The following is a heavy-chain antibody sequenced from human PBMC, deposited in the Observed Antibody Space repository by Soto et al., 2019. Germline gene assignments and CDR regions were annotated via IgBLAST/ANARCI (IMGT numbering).Heavy chain of an antibody. CDR3: ARDNGYSYGYNLDH. J-gene: IGHJ4*02. CDR1: GGSISSGGYS. Sequence: SETLSLTYAVSGGSISSGGYSWSWIRQPPGKGLEWIGYIYYSGSTNYNPSLKSRVTISVDTSKNQFSLKLTSVTAADTAVYYCARDNGYSYGYNLDHWGQGTLVTVSS. V-gene: IGHV4-61*08. D-gene: IGHD5-18*01. CDR2: IYYSGST.